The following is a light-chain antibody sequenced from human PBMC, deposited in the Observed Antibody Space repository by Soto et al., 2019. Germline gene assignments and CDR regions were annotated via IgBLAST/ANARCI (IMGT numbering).Light chain of an antibody. V-gene: IGKV1-9*01. CDR3: HQLKSYPFT. CDR2: AAS. J-gene: IGKJ3*01. CDR1: QDINNY. Sequence: DIQLTQSPSFVSASVGDRVTITCRASQDINNYLAWYQQKPGKAPPLLIYAASSLQSGVPSTFSGSGSGTEFTLTISTLQPEDFATYYCHQLKSYPFTFGPGNRVDI.